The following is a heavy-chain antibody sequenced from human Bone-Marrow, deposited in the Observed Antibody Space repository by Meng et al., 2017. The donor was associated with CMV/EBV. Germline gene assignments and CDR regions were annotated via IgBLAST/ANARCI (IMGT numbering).Heavy chain of an antibody. Sequence: GESLKISCAASGFTFSSYEMNWVRQAPGKGLEWVSYISSSGSTIYYADSVKGRFTISRDNAKNSLYLQMNSLRAEDTAVYYCARDAYGDYYNLIDYWGQGTLVTGSS. D-gene: IGHD2-21*02. CDR3: ARDAYGDYYNLIDY. CDR1: GFTFSSYE. CDR2: ISSSGSTI. V-gene: IGHV3-48*03. J-gene: IGHJ4*02.